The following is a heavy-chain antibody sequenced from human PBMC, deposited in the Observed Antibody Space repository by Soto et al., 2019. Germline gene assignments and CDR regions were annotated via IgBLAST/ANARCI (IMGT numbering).Heavy chain of an antibody. V-gene: IGHV3-30-3*01. CDR1: GFTFSSYA. D-gene: IGHD3-10*01. Sequence: QVQLVESGGGVVQPGRSLRLSCAASGFTFSSYAMHWVRQAPGKGLEWVAVISYDGSNKYYAHSVKGRFTISRDNSKNTLYLQMNSLRAEDTAVYYCARDRSPFPRGGMDVWGQGTTVTVSS. CDR2: ISYDGSNK. CDR3: ARDRSPFPRGGMDV. J-gene: IGHJ6*02.